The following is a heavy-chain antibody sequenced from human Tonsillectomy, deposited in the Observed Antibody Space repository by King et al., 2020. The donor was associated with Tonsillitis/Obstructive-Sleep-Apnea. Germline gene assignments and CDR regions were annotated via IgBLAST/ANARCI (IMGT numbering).Heavy chain of an antibody. CDR1: GGSFSGYY. J-gene: IGHJ6*03. D-gene: IGHD3-10*01. Sequence: VQLQQWGAGLLKPSEPLSLTCAVYGGSFSGYYWSWIRQPPGKGLEWIGEINHSGSTNYNPSLKSRVTISVDTSKNQFSLKLSSVTAADTAVYYCARAGASRSGYMDVWGKGTTVTVSS. CDR2: INHSGST. CDR3: ARAGASRSGYMDV. V-gene: IGHV4-34*01.